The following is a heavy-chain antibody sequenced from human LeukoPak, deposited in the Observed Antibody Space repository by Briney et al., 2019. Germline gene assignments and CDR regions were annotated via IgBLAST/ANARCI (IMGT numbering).Heavy chain of an antibody. CDR1: GGSFSGYH. J-gene: IGHJ6*02. CDR2: INHSGST. Sequence: SETLSLTCAVYGGSFSGYHWSWIRQPPGKGLEWIGEINHSGSTNYNPSLKSRVTISVDTSKNQFSLRLSSVTAADTAVYYCARGSVVATIHYYYYYGMDVWGQGTTVTVSS. D-gene: IGHD5-12*01. CDR3: ARGSVVATIHYYYYYGMDV. V-gene: IGHV4-34*01.